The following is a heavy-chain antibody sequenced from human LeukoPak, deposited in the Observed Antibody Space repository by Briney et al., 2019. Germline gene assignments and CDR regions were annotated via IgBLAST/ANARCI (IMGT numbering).Heavy chain of an antibody. V-gene: IGHV3-53*05. D-gene: IGHD1-1*01. CDR3: ARERLGEHYFDC. CDR1: GXTVSSNY. J-gene: IGHJ4*02. CDR2: IYSDGST. Sequence: PGGSLRLSCAASGXTVSSNYMSWVRQAPGKGLEWVSLIYSDGSTYYADSVKGRFTISRDNSKTTLYLQMNSLRAEDTAVYYCARERLGEHYFDCWGQGTLVTVSS.